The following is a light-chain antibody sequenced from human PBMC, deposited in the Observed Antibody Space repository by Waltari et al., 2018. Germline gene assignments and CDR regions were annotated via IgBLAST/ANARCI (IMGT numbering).Light chain of an antibody. Sequence: SYELTQPPSVSVSPGQTARITCPGNTLSYQYTFWYQQKQGQAPVLVIYKDRERPSGIPERFSGSSSGTLVTLTISGVQAEDEADYYCQSADSTSNYRMFGGGTKLTVL. CDR1: TLSYQY. CDR2: KDR. CDR3: QSADSTSNYRM. J-gene: IGLJ3*02. V-gene: IGLV3-25*03.